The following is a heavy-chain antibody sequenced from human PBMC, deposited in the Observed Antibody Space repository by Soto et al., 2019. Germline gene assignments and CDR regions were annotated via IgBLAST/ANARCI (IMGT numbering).Heavy chain of an antibody. V-gene: IGHV4-31*03. CDR2: IYYSGST. D-gene: IGHD3-3*01. Sequence: SETLSLTCTVSGGSISSGGYYWSWIRQHPGKGLEWIGYIYYSGSTYYNPSLKSRVTISVDTSKNQFSLKLSSVTAADTAVYYCARDSRNGYYDFWRGYLAGGDWFDPWGQGTLVTVSS. CDR3: ARDSRNGYYDFWRGYLAGGDWFDP. CDR1: GGSISSGGYY. J-gene: IGHJ5*02.